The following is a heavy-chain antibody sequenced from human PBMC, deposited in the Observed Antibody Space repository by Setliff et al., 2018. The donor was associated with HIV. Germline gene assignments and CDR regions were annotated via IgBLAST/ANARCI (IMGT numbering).Heavy chain of an antibody. Sequence: SVKVSCKASGYTFTSYDINWVRQATGQGLEWMGWMNPNSGNTGYAQKFQGRVTMTLDTSISTAYMELSSLTSEDTAVYYCTRGRHSQTAGAIKFAFWGQGSLVTVSS. V-gene: IGHV1-8*02. J-gene: IGHJ5*01. CDR3: TRGRHSQTAGAIKFAF. CDR1: GYTFTSYD. CDR2: MNPNSGNT. D-gene: IGHD3-10*01.